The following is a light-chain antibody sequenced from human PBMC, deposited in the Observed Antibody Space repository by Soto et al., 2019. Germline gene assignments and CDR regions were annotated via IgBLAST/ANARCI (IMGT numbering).Light chain of an antibody. CDR2: EVS. CDR1: SSDVGGYNY. J-gene: IGLJ1*01. Sequence: QSALTQPAAVSGSPGQSITISCTGTSSDVGGYNYVSWYQQHPGKAPKLMIYEVSNRPSGVSNRFSGSKSGNTASLTISGLQAEAEADYYCSSYTSSSTPYAFGTGTKLTVL. CDR3: SSYTSSSTPYA. V-gene: IGLV2-14*01.